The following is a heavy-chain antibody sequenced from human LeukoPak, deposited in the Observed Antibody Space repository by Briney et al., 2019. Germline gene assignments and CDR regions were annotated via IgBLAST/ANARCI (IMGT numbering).Heavy chain of an antibody. CDR1: GGSISSYF. CDR3: ARVRSSGWGKGFDY. J-gene: IGHJ4*02. Sequence: SETLSLTCTVSGGSISSYFWTWIRQPAGKGLEWIGHMYTSGSTNYNPSLKSRVTISVDASKNQFSLKLSSVTAADTAVYYCARVRSSGWGKGFDYWGQGTLVTVSS. D-gene: IGHD6-19*01. CDR2: MYTSGST. V-gene: IGHV4-4*07.